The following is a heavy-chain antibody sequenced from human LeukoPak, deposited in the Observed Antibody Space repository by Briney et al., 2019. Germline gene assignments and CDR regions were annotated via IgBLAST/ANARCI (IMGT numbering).Heavy chain of an antibody. V-gene: IGHV4-39*01. CDR1: GGSISSSSYY. CDR2: IYYSGST. Sequence: KPSETLSLTCTVSGGSISSSSYYWGWIRQPPGKGLEWIGSIYYSGSTYYNPSLKSRVTISVDTSKNQFSLKLSSVTAADTAVYYCARRWIAVAGIAFDIWSQGTMVTVSS. J-gene: IGHJ3*02. CDR3: ARRWIAVAGIAFDI. D-gene: IGHD6-19*01.